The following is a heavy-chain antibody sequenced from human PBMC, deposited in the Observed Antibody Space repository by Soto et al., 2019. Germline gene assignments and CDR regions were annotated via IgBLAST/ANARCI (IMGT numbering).Heavy chain of an antibody. V-gene: IGHV3-21*06. CDR3: ARESEDLTSKFDY. CDR2: ISSTTNYI. J-gene: IGHJ4*02. CDR1: GFTFTRYS. Sequence: GGSLRLSCAASGFTFTRYSMNWVRQAPGKGLEWVSSISSTTNYIYYGDSMKGRFTISRDNAKNSLYLEMNSLRAEDTAVYYCARESEDLTSKFDYWGQGTLVTVSS.